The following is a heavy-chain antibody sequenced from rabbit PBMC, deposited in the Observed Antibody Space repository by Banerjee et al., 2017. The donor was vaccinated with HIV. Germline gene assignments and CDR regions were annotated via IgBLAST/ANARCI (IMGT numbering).Heavy chain of an antibody. V-gene: IGHV1S45*01. J-gene: IGHJ4*01. D-gene: IGHD4-2*01. CDR2: IYTGSSGSN. Sequence: QEQLEESGGDLVKPEGSLTLTCTASGFSLSVSYWICWVRQAPGKGLEWIACIYTGSSGSNYYASWAKGRFTISKTSSTTVTLQMTSLTAADTATYFCARGSAGGGDGLDLWGPGTLVTVS. CDR3: ARGSAGGGDGLDL. CDR1: GFSLSVSYW.